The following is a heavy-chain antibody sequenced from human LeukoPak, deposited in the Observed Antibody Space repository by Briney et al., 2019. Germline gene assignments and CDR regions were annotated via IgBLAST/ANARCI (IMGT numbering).Heavy chain of an antibody. CDR1: GGSISSYY. V-gene: IGHV4-4*09. CDR2: IYTSGST. Sequence: SETLSLTCTVSGGSISSYYWSWIRQPPGKGPEWIGYIYTSGSTTYNPSLKSRVTISVDTSKNQFSLKLSSLTAADTAVYFCARQYSSSSFFDYWGQGTLVTVSS. CDR3: ARQYSSSSFFDY. D-gene: IGHD6-6*01. J-gene: IGHJ4*02.